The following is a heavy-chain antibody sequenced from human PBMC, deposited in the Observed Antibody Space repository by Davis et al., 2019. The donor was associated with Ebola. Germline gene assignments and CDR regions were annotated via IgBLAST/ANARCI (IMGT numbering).Heavy chain of an antibody. CDR1: GFTLSGYS. V-gene: IGHV3-23*01. D-gene: IGHD1-26*01. CDR3: AKDTSNIWFDI. J-gene: IGHJ3*02. CDR2: LGTSADT. Sequence: GGSLRLSCAASGFTLSGYSMNWVRQAPGKGLEWVSTLGTSADTYYADSVKGRFTISRDNSKNTLYLQMNGLRVEDTATYYCAKDTSNIWFDIWGQGTNVTVSS.